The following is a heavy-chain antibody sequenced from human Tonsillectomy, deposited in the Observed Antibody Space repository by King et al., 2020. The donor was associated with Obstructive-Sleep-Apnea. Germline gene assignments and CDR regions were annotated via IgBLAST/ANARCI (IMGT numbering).Heavy chain of an antibody. J-gene: IGHJ4*02. D-gene: IGHD5-18*01. CDR3: ARDRYEIQLWWIYED. CDR2: ISNDGTNK. Sequence: VNLVESGGGVVQPGRSLRLACAASGVTFSTYAMHWVRQAPDKGLEWVAVISNDGTNKYYADSVRGRFTISRDNSKNTLYLQMNNLTPEDTAVYFCARDRYEIQLWWIYEDWGQGTQVTVSS. V-gene: IGHV3-30*04. CDR1: GVTFSTYA.